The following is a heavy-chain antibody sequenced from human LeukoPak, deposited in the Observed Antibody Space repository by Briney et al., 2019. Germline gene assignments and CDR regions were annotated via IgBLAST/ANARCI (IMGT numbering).Heavy chain of an antibody. CDR1: GYTFTSYG. D-gene: IGHD3-16*01. CDR2: IIPILGIA. Sequence: SVKVSCKASGYTFTSYGISWVRQAPGQGLEWMGRIIPILGIANCAQKFQGRVTITADKSTSTAYMELSSLRSEDTAVYYCAMDPWGIRPVDYWGQGTLVTVSS. V-gene: IGHV1-69*04. J-gene: IGHJ4*02. CDR3: AMDPWGIRPVDY.